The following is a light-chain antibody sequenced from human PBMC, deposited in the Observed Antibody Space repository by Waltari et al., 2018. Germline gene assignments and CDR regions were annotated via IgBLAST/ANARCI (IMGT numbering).Light chain of an antibody. V-gene: IGLV2-11*01. J-gene: IGLJ1*01. CDR3: CSYAGIYTKYV. CDR2: DVS. Sequence: QSALTQPRSVSGSPGQSVTISCTGTSSDVGNYNYVSWYQHHPGKAPKLMIYDVSKRPAGFPDRFSGSKSGNTASLTISGLQAEDEADYYCCSYAGIYTKYVFGTGTKVTVL. CDR1: SSDVGNYNY.